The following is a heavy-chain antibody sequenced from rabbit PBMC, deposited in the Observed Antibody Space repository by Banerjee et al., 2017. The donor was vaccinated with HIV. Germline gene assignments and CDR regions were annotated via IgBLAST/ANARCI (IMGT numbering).Heavy chain of an antibody. Sequence: QSLEESGGDLVKPEGSLTLTCTASGFSFSSNYWICWVRQAPGKGLELIACIYTSSGSTWYASWVNGRFTISRSTSLNTVDLKMTSLTAADTATYFCARALRYAGYAGYGYAYYFNLWGQGTLVTVS. CDR3: ARALRYAGYAGYGYAYYFNL. V-gene: IGHV1S43*01. J-gene: IGHJ4*01. CDR1: GFSFSSNYW. CDR2: IYTSSGST. D-gene: IGHD6-1*01.